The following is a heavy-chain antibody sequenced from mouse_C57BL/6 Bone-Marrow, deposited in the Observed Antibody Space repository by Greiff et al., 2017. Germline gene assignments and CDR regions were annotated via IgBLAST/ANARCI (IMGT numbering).Heavy chain of an antibody. J-gene: IGHJ2*01. V-gene: IGHV14-4*01. CDR3: SSFNGDYFDF. Sequence: EVQLQQSGAELVRPGASVKLSCTASGFTIKDDYIHWLKQRSEQGLEWFGWFDPEIGDTEYASKFQGKATITSDTSSNTAYLQLSSLTSEDTAVYYCSSFNGDYFDFWGQGTPLTVAS. D-gene: IGHD1-1*02. CDR1: GFTIKDDY. CDR2: FDPEIGDT.